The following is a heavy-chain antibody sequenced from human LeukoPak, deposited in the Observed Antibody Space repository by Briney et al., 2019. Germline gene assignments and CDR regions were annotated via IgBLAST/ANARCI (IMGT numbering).Heavy chain of an antibody. V-gene: IGHV3-21*01. CDR3: ARLLAQDDYIDWFDP. J-gene: IGHJ5*02. CDR2: ISSSSSYI. CDR1: GFTFSNYA. Sequence: PGGSLRLSCAASGFTFSNYAMRWVRQAPGKGLEWVSSISSSSSYIYYADSVKGRFTISRDNAKNSLYLQMNSLRAEDTAVYYCARLLAQDDYIDWFDPWGQGTLVTVSS. D-gene: IGHD5-24*01.